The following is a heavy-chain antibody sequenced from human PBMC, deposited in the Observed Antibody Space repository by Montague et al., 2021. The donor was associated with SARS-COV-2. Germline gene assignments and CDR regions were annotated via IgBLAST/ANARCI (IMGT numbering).Heavy chain of an antibody. CDR1: DFTFSSYE. CDR2: ISGGGRAI. D-gene: IGHD6-13*01. J-gene: IGHJ6*02. Sequence: SLRLSCAVSDFTFSSYEMNWVCQAPGKGLEWVSYISGGGRAIYYADSVKGRFTLSRDNAKNSLSLQMNSLRAEDTAVYYCARESSSRHGMDVWGHGTTVTVSS. CDR3: ARESSSRHGMDV. V-gene: IGHV3-48*03.